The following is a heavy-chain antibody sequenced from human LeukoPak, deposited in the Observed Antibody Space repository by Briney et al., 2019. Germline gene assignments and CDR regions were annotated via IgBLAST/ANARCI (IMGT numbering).Heavy chain of an antibody. D-gene: IGHD3-10*01. CDR3: ARSWVYGSGSVWFDP. Sequence: PSETLSLTCAVYGGSFSGYYWSWIRQPPGKGLEWIGEINHSGSTNYHPSLKSRVTISVDTSKNQFSLKLSSVTAADTAMYYCARSWVYGSGSVWFDPWGQGTLVTVSS. V-gene: IGHV4-34*01. CDR1: GGSFSGYY. J-gene: IGHJ5*02. CDR2: INHSGST.